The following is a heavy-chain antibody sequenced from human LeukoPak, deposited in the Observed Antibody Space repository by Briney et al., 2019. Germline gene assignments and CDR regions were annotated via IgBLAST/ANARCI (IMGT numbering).Heavy chain of an antibody. Sequence: SETLSLNCAVSGYSTSSGYYWGWIRQPPGKGLGRIGIIFHSGSTYYNPSLKSRVTISVDTSKNQLSLKLSSVTAADTAVYYCARVDSYGFSSWFDPWGQGTLVTVSS. J-gene: IGHJ5*02. CDR2: IFHSGST. CDR3: ARVDSYGFSSWFDP. CDR1: GYSTSSGYY. V-gene: IGHV4-38-2*01. D-gene: IGHD5-18*01.